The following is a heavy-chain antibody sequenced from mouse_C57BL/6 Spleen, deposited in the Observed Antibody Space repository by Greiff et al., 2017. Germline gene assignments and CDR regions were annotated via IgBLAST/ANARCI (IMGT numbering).Heavy chain of an antibody. V-gene: IGHV1-81*01. CDR3: AREGSDGYSFDC. J-gene: IGHJ2*01. CDR1: GYTFTSYG. D-gene: IGHD2-3*01. CDR2: IYPRSGNT. Sequence: QVQLKESGAELARPGASVKLSCKASGYTFTSYGISWVKQRTGQGLEWIGEIYPRSGNTYYNEKFKGKATLTADKSSSTAYMELRSLTSEASAVYFWAREGSDGYSFDCWGQGTTLTVSS.